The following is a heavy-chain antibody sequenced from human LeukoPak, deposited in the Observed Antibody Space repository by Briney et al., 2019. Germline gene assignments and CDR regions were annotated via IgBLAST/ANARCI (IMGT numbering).Heavy chain of an antibody. V-gene: IGHV1-18*01. CDR2: ISAYNGNT. J-gene: IGHJ6*02. CDR3: ARGDANLVAMAYYYGMDV. D-gene: IGHD2-15*01. Sequence: ASVKVSCKASGGTFSSYAISWVRQAPGPGLEWMGWISAYNGNTNYAQKLQGRVTMTTDTSTSTAYMEPRSLRSDDTAVYYCARGDANLVAMAYYYGMDVWGQGTTVTVSS. CDR1: GGTFSSYA.